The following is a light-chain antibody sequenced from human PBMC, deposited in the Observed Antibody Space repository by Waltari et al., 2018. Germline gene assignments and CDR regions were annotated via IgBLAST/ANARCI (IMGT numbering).Light chain of an antibody. V-gene: IGLV4-69*01. CDR3: QTGGHGTWV. CDR2: VNSDGSH. CDR1: SGHSNNI. J-gene: IGLJ3*02. Sequence: QLVLTQSPSASASLGASVKLTCTLDSGHSNNIVAWLQRRPEKGPRYLMKVNSDGSHTKGDDSPDRFSGSSSGPERYLTISSRQSEDEADYYCQTGGHGTWVFGGGTKLTVV.